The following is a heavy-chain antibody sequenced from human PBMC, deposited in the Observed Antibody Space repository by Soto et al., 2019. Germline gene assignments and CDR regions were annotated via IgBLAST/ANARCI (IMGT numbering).Heavy chain of an antibody. CDR2: ISYDGSNK. Sequence: GGSLRLSCAASGFTFSSYAMHWVRQAPGKGLEWVAVISYDGSNKYYADSVKGRFTISRDNSKNTLYLQMNSLRAEDTAVYYCARAGRYDSSGYYYAQEHDFDYWGQGTLVTVSS. V-gene: IGHV3-30-3*01. J-gene: IGHJ4*02. D-gene: IGHD3-22*01. CDR3: ARAGRYDSSGYYYAQEHDFDY. CDR1: GFTFSSYA.